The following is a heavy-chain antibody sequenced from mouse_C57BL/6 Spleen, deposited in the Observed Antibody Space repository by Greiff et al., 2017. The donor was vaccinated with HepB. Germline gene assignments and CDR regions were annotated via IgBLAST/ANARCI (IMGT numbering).Heavy chain of an antibody. Sequence: VQRVESGGGLVKPGGSLKLSCAASGFTFSSYAMSWVRQTPEKRLEWVATISDGGSYTYYPDNVKGRFTISRDNAKNNLYLQMSHLKSEDTAMYYCARERLTGYWYFDVWGTGTTVTVSS. CDR2: ISDGGSYT. V-gene: IGHV5-4*01. J-gene: IGHJ1*03. CDR1: GFTFSSYA. CDR3: ARERLTGYWYFDV. D-gene: IGHD4-1*01.